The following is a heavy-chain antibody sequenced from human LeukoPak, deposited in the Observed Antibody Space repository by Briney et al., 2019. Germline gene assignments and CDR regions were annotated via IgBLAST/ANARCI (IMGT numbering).Heavy chain of an antibody. Sequence: ASVKVSCKASGYTFAGYYLHWVRQAPGQGLEWMGCINPNNGGTNYAQKFQGRATMTRDTSISTAYMELSRLRSDDTAIYYCARDYFDLDISGYYYVYYFDYWGQGSLVSVSS. V-gene: IGHV1-2*02. CDR1: GYTFAGYY. CDR2: INPNNGGT. D-gene: IGHD3-22*01. CDR3: ARDYFDLDISGYYYVYYFDY. J-gene: IGHJ4*02.